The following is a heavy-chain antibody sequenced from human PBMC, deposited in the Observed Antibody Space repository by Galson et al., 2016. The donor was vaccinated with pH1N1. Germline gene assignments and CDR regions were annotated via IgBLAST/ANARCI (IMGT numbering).Heavy chain of an antibody. V-gene: IGHV3-72*01. CDR2: ITKRPEGYST. D-gene: IGHD1-14*01. CDR1: EFTFSGFY. CDR3: TRENHHKFDY. J-gene: IGHJ4*02. Sequence: SLRLSCAASEFTFSGFYMDWVRQAPGKGLEWVGRITKRPEGYSTQDATSVKGRFIISRDDSKGLLYLQMNSLKTEDTAVYYCTRENHHKFDYWGQGTLVTVSS.